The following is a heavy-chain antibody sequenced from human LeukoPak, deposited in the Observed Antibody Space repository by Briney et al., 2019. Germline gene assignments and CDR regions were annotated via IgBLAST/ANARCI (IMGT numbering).Heavy chain of an antibody. CDR3: ARGYYDILTGYYDVDAFDI. CDR2: ISAYNSNT. V-gene: IGHV1-18*01. CDR1: GYTFTSYG. D-gene: IGHD3-9*01. J-gene: IGHJ3*02. Sequence: ASVKVSCKASGYTFTSYGISWVRQAPGQGLEWMGWISAYNSNTNYAQKLQGRVTMTTDTSTSTAYMELSSLRAEDTAVYYCARGYYDILTGYYDVDAFDIWGQGTMVTVSS.